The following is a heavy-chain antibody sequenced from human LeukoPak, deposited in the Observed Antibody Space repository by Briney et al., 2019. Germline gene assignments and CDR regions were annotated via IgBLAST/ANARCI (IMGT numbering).Heavy chain of an antibody. CDR2: INANNGDT. D-gene: IGHD5-18*01. CDR3: ARDQGTYTVMVDY. J-gene: IGHJ4*02. V-gene: IGHV1-18*01. Sequence: ASVKVSCKTSGYTFTSYGISWGRQAPGQGLEWMGWINANNGDTNYAQKLQGRVTMTTDTSTTTAYMELRSLRSDDTAVYYCARDQGTYTVMVDYWGQGTLVTVSS. CDR1: GYTFTSYG.